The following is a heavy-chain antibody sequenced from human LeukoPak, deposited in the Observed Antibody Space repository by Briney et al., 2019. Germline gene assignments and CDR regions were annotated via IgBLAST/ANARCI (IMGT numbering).Heavy chain of an antibody. CDR3: ARDSYSGSYYSDY. Sequence: ASVKVSCKASGYTFTGYYMHWVRQAPGQGLEWMGWINPNSGGTNYAQKFQGRVTMTRDMSTSTDYMELSSLRSEDTAVYYCARDSYSGSYYSDYWGQGTLVTVSS. V-gene: IGHV1-2*02. J-gene: IGHJ4*02. D-gene: IGHD1-26*01. CDR2: INPNSGGT. CDR1: GYTFTGYY.